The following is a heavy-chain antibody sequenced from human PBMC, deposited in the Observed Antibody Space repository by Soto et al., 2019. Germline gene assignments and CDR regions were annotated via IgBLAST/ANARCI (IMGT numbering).Heavy chain of an antibody. D-gene: IGHD3-16*01. CDR1: GFTFSSYG. V-gene: IGHV3-30*18. CDR3: AKGMIYYYGMDV. J-gene: IGHJ6*02. Sequence: QVQLVESGGGVVQPGRSLRLSCAASGFTFSSYGMHWVRQAPGKGLEWVAVISYDGSNKYYADSVKGRFTISRDNSKNTLYLQMNSLRAEDTAVYYCAKGMIYYYGMDVWGQGTTVTVSS. CDR2: ISYDGSNK.